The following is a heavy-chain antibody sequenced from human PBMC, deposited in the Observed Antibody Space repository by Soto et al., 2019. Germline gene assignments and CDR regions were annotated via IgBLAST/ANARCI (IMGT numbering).Heavy chain of an antibody. CDR3: ARVERDYGDQYYFDY. V-gene: IGHV4-34*01. CDR2: INHSGST. D-gene: IGHD4-17*01. Sequence: SETLSLTCAVYGGSFSGYYWNWIRQPPGKGLEWIGEINHSGSTNYNPSLKSRVTISVDTSKNQFSLKLSSVIAADTAVYYCARVERDYGDQYYFDYWGQGTLVT. J-gene: IGHJ4*02. CDR1: GGSFSGYY.